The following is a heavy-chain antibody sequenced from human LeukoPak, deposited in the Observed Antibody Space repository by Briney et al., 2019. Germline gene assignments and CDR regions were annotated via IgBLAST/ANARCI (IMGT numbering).Heavy chain of an antibody. Sequence: ASVKVSCKASGGTFSSYAISWVRQAPGQGLEWMGRIIRIIGIANYAQKFQGRVTITADKSTSTAYMELSSLRSEDTAVYYCARASGDTYYYESRAGARRCCWFDPWGQGTLVTVSS. V-gene: IGHV1-69*04. CDR1: GGTFSSYA. CDR3: ARASGDTYYYESRAGARRCCWFDP. D-gene: IGHD3-22*01. J-gene: IGHJ5*02. CDR2: IIRIIGIA.